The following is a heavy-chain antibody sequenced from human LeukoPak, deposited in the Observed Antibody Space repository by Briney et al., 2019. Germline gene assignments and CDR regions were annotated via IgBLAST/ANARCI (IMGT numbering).Heavy chain of an antibody. Sequence: GGSLRLSCAASAFSFSGYWMSWVRQAPGKGLEWVANIKQDGSEKYYVDSVKGRFTISRDNAKNSLYLQTNSLRAEDTAVYYCARVRTVLAPSPYYFDYWGQGTLVTVSS. CDR2: IKQDGSEK. CDR1: AFSFSGYW. D-gene: IGHD4-11*01. J-gene: IGHJ4*02. V-gene: IGHV3-7*01. CDR3: ARVRTVLAPSPYYFDY.